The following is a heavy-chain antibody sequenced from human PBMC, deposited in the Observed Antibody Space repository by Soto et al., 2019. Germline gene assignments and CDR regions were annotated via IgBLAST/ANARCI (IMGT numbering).Heavy chain of an antibody. V-gene: IGHV1-2*02. D-gene: IGHD4-17*01. Sequence: ASVKVSCKASGYTFTGYYMHWVRQAPGRGLEWMGWINPNSGGTNYAQKFQGRVTMTRDTSISTAYMELSRLRSDDTAVYYCARAAGTTVTTKLYWFDPWGQGTLVTVSS. J-gene: IGHJ5*02. CDR1: GYTFTGYY. CDR2: INPNSGGT. CDR3: ARAAGTTVTTKLYWFDP.